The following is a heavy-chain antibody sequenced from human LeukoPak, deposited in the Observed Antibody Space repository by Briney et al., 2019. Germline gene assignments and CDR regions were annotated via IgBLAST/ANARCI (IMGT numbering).Heavy chain of an antibody. CDR3: ARTLRLNTPRAFDV. CDR2: ISGSGGGT. D-gene: IGHD1/OR15-1a*01. Sequence: PGGSLRLSCAASGXTFTSYAMSWVRQAPGKGLEWVSTISGSGGGTYYAESVKGRFTISRDNSNNTLFLQMNSLRAEDTAVYYCARTLRLNTPRAFDVWGQGTMVTVSS. V-gene: IGHV3-23*01. CDR1: GXTFTSYA. J-gene: IGHJ3*01.